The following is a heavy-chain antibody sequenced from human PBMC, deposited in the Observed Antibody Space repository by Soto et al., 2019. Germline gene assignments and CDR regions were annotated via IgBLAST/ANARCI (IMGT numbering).Heavy chain of an antibody. CDR1: GFTFSSYA. CDR2: ISYDGSNK. V-gene: IGHV3-30-3*01. CDR3: ARDPGGYQQNSVPTLNWFDP. D-gene: IGHD2-2*01. J-gene: IGHJ5*02. Sequence: QVQLVESGGGVVQPGRSLRLSCAASGFTFSSYAMHWVRQAPGKGLEWVAVISYDGSNKYYADSVKGRFTISRDNSKNTLYLQMNSLRAEDTAVYYCARDPGGYQQNSVPTLNWFDPWGQGTLVTVSS.